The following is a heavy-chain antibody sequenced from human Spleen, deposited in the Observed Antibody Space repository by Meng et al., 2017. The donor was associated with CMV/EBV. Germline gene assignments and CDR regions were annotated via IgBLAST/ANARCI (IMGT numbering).Heavy chain of an antibody. Sequence: ASVKVSCKASGYTFTAYHMHWVRQAPGQGLEWMGWINPNSGGTNYAQKFQGRVTMTRDTSISTAYMELSRLRSDDTAVYYCARDSGPTAPPHFDYWGQGTLVTVSS. CDR3: ARDSGPTAPPHFDY. CDR2: INPNSGGT. CDR1: GYTFTAYH. D-gene: IGHD3-10*01. J-gene: IGHJ4*02. V-gene: IGHV1-2*02.